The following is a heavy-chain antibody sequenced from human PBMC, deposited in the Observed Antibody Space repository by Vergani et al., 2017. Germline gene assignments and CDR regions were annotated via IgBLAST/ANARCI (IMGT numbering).Heavy chain of an antibody. V-gene: IGHV3-33*01. CDR2: IWYDGSNK. J-gene: IGHJ6*02. CDR1: GFTFSSYG. CDR3: ARDLYYDILTGRLYYYYGMDV. Sequence: QVQLVESGGGVVQPGRSLRLSCAASGFTFSSYGMHWVRQAPGKGLEWVAVIWYDGSNKYYADSVKGRFTISRDNSKNTLYLQMNSLRAEDTAVYYCARDLYYDILTGRLYYYYGMDVWGQGTTVTVSS. D-gene: IGHD3-9*01.